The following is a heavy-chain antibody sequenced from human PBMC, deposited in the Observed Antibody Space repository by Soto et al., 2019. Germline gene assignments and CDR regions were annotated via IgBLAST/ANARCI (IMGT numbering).Heavy chain of an antibody. CDR1: GFTFSDYY. CDR2: ITSSGNTI. J-gene: IGHJ6*03. CDR3: ARVVSSSLTPVRTYYYFYYMDV. V-gene: IGHV3-11*01. Sequence: QVQLVESGGGLVKPGGSLRLSCAASGFTFSDYYMTWIRQAPGKGLEWVSYITSSGNTIYYADSVKGRFTISRDNAKISLYLEMNSLRAEDTAVYYCARVVSSSLTPVRTYYYFYYMDVWGKGTTVTVSS. D-gene: IGHD3-10*01.